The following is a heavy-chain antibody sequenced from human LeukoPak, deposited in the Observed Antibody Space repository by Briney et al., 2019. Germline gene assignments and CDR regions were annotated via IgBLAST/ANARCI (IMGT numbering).Heavy chain of an antibody. Sequence: GGSLRLSCAASGFTFSSYSMNWVRQTPGKGLEWVSYISSSSSTIYYADSVQGRFTISRDSSKNMLYLQMNSLRAEDTGVYYCANNGVSPNYYYGMNVWGQGTTVTVSS. J-gene: IGHJ6*02. D-gene: IGHD2-8*01. V-gene: IGHV3-48*01. CDR1: GFTFSSYS. CDR3: ANNGVSPNYYYGMNV. CDR2: ISSSSSTI.